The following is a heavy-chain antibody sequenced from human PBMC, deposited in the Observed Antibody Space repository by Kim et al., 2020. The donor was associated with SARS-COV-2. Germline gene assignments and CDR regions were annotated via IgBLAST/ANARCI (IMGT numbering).Heavy chain of an antibody. CDR1: GGSISSYY. CDR3: ARDGGGGAFSP. J-gene: IGHJ4*02. Sequence: SETLSLTCAVSGGSISSYYWSWIRQPPGKGLEWIGHIYYSGSTKYNPSLKRRVTISVDTSNIQFSLNLSSVTAADTAIYYCARDGGGGAFSPWGQGTLVTVSS. V-gene: IGHV4-59*13. CDR2: IYYSGST. D-gene: IGHD3-16*01.